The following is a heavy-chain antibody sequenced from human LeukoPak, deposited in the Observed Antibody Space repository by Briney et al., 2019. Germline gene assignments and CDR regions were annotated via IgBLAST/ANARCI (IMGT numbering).Heavy chain of an antibody. D-gene: IGHD6-13*01. Sequence: ASVKVSCKASGYTFTSYDINWVRQATGQGLEWMGWMNPNNGNTGYAQKFQGRVIMTRNTSISTAYMELSSLRSDDTAVYYCARDRAAAAGKNWFDPWGQGTLVTVSS. J-gene: IGHJ5*02. CDR3: ARDRAAAAGKNWFDP. CDR2: MNPNNGNT. CDR1: GYTFTSYD. V-gene: IGHV1-8*01.